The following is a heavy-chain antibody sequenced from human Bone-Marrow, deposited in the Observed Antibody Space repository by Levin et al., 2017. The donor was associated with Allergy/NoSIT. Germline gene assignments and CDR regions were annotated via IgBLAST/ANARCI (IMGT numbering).Heavy chain of an antibody. CDR3: ARDRAANSYDHGAFDY. CDR2: IKQDGSEK. CDR1: GFTFSSYW. V-gene: IGHV3-7*04. J-gene: IGHJ4*02. Sequence: PGGSLRLSCAASGFTFSSYWMSWVRQAPGKGLEWVANIKQDGSEKYYVDSVKGRFTISRDNAKNSLYLQMNSLRAEDTAVYYCARDRAANSYDHGAFDYWGQGTLVTVSS. D-gene: IGHD5-18*01.